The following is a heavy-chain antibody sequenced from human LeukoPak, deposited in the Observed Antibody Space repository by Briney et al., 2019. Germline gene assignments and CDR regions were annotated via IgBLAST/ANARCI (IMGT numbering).Heavy chain of an antibody. CDR1: GLTFSSYA. J-gene: IGHJ4*02. CDR2: ISGSGGST. Sequence: GGSLRVSCAGSGLTFSSYAMSWGGPAPGEGLEWVSAISGSGGSTYYADSVTCRFTISRDNSKNTMYLQMNSLRAEDTAVYYCAKDIVAGLNYFDYWGQGTLVTVSS. V-gene: IGHV3-23*01. CDR3: AKDIVAGLNYFDY. D-gene: IGHD5-12*01.